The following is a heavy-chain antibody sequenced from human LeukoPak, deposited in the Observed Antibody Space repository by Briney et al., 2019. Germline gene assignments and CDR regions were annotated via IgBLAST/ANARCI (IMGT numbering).Heavy chain of an antibody. CDR2: ISYDGSNK. V-gene: IGHV3-30*03. D-gene: IGHD3-9*01. Sequence: PGRSLRLSCAASGFTFSSYGMHWVRQAPGKGLEWVAVISYDGSNKYYADSVKGRFTISRDNSKNTLYLQMNSLRAEDTAVYYCARSDYDILTGSPRNPDYWGQGTLVTVSS. CDR1: GFTFSSYG. CDR3: ARSDYDILTGSPRNPDY. J-gene: IGHJ4*02.